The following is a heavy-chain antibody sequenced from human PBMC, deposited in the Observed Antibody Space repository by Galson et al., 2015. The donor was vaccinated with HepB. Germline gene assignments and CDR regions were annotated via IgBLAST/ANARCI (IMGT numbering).Heavy chain of an antibody. J-gene: IGHJ4*02. CDR3: ARGFRSAVDY. CDR1: GDSVSSNSAA. Sequence: LVKPTQTLTLTCTFSGDSVSSNSAAWNWIRQSPSRGLEWLGRTYYRSKWYNEYAVSVQSRITINPDTSKNQFSLQLTSVTPEDTAVYYCARGFRSAVDYWGQGTLVTVSS. CDR2: TYYRSKWYN. V-gene: IGHV6-1*01. D-gene: IGHD3-10*01.